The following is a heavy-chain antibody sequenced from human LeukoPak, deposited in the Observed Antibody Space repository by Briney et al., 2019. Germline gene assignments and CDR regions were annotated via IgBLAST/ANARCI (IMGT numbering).Heavy chain of an antibody. CDR2: IYPGDSDT. J-gene: IGHJ4*02. V-gene: IGHV5-51*01. CDR1: GYRFATYW. CDR3: ARHPSSSSRDRFDY. D-gene: IGHD6-13*01. Sequence: GESLKISCQGSGYRFATYWIGWVRQMPGKGLEWMGIIYPGDSDTRYSPSFQGQATISADESISTAYLQWSSLKASDTAMYYCARHPSSSSRDRFDYWGQGTLVTVSS.